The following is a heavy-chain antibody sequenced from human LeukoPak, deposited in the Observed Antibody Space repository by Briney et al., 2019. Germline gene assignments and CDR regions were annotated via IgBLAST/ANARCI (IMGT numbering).Heavy chain of an antibody. D-gene: IGHD1-14*01. CDR1: GGSISSGGYS. CDR2: IYHSGST. Sequence: PSETLSFTCAVSGGSISSGGYSWSWIRQPPGKGLEWIGYIYHSGSTYYNPSLKSRVTISVDRSKNQFSLKLSSVTAADTAVYYCARHNQGTSGFDYWGQGTLVTVSS. CDR3: ARHNQGTSGFDY. J-gene: IGHJ4*02. V-gene: IGHV4-30-2*01.